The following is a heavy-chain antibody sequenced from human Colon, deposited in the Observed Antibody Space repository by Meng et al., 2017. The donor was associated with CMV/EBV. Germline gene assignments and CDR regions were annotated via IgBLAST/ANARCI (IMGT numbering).Heavy chain of an antibody. V-gene: IGHV1-2*02. CDR3: ARGGARDYGVEVAAHWDFQYGVDV. D-gene: IGHD3-3*01. Sequence: VKVSCKASGYAFIGYYIHWLRQAPGRGLEWMGWINPNTGTPKFSQKFQGRVTVTRVPSSRTTFMELGSLTSDDTAIYYCARGGARDYGVEVAAHWDFQYGVDVWGQGTTVTVSS. J-gene: IGHJ6*02. CDR1: GYAFIGYY. CDR2: INPNTGTP.